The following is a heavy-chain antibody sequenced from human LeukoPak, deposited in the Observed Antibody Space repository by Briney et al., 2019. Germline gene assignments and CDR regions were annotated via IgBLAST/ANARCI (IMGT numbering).Heavy chain of an antibody. J-gene: IGHJ6*02. CDR2: IYYSGST. CDR1: GGSISSYY. Sequence: PSETLSLTCTVSGGSISSYYRSWIRQPPGKGLEWVGYIYYSGSTNYNPSLKSRVTISVDTSKNQFSLKLSSVTAADTAVYYCARHGAASGATSHYGSGSYYQDYYGMDVWGQGTTVTVSS. D-gene: IGHD3-10*01. V-gene: IGHV4-59*08. CDR3: ARHGAASGATSHYGSGSYYQDYYGMDV.